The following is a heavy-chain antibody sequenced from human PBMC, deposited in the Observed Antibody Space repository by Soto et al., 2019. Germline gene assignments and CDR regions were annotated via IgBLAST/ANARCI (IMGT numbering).Heavy chain of an antibody. J-gene: IGHJ2*01. CDR2: IRNKANSYAT. CDR1: GFTFSGSA. CDR3: VKNRGAGSLSNWSFAS. Sequence: GGSLRLSCAASGFTFSGSAMHWVRQVSGKGLEWVGRIRNKANSYATAYVASVKGRFTISRDDSKNTAYLEMNSLKTEDTAVYYCVKNRGAGSLSNWSFASWGRGSLVTVSS. D-gene: IGHD1-26*01. V-gene: IGHV3-73*01.